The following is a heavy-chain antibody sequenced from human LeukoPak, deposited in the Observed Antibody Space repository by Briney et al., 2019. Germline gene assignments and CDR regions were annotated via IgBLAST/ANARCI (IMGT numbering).Heavy chain of an antibody. CDR3: ARDSAPVRASWYFEL. V-gene: IGHV4-59*11. Sequence: SETLSLTCTVSGDSFRNLYWTWIPQPPGKTLVWIGYVHSSGSTKYNPSLRSRVTISLDTSKNHCSLKLSSVTAADTAVDYCARDSAPVRASWYFELWGRGTLVTVSS. CDR1: GDSFRNLY. CDR2: VHSSGST. D-gene: IGHD1-26*01. J-gene: IGHJ2*01.